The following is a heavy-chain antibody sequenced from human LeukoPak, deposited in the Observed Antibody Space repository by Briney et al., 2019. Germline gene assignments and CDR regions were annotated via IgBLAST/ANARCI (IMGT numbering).Heavy chain of an antibody. Sequence: GGSLRLSCAASGFTVSSNYMSWVRQAPGEGLEWVSSISSSSSYIYYADSVKGRFTISRDNAKNSLYLQMNSLRAEDTAVYYCARESQGGQGTLVTVSS. J-gene: IGHJ4*02. CDR2: ISSSSSYI. V-gene: IGHV3-21*01. CDR1: GFTVSSNY. CDR3: ARESQ.